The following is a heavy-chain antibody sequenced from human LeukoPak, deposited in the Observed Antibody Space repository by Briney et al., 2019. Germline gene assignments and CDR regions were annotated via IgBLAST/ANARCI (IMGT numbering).Heavy chain of an antibody. CDR1: GFTFSTYA. V-gene: IGHV3-64*04. Sequence: QPGGSLRLSCSGSGFTFSTYAMHWVRQAPGKGLEYVSAISSNGGSTYYADSVKGRFTISRDNSKNTLYLQMNSLRAEDTGVYYCARAPSERADNALDIWGQGTKVAVSS. D-gene: IGHD1-14*01. J-gene: IGHJ3*02. CDR2: ISSNGGST. CDR3: ARAPSERADNALDI.